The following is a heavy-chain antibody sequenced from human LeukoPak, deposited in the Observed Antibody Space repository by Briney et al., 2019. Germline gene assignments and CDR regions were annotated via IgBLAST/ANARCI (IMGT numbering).Heavy chain of an antibody. CDR3: AKDRSGSYSQGLDY. J-gene: IGHJ4*02. V-gene: IGHV3-30*02. Sequence: GGSLRLSCAASGFTFSSYSMNWVRQAPGKGLEWVAFIRYDGTNKYYADSVKGRFTISRDNSKNTLYLQMNSLRAEDTAVYYCAKDRSGSYSQGLDYWGQGTLVTVSS. D-gene: IGHD1-26*01. CDR1: GFTFSSYS. CDR2: IRYDGTNK.